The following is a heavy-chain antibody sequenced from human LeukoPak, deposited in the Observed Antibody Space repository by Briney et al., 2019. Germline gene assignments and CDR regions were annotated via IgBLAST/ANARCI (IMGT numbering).Heavy chain of an antibody. CDR1: GGSISSGSYY. V-gene: IGHV4-61*02. CDR2: IYTSGST. J-gene: IGHJ3*02. Sequence: PSETLSLTCTVSGGSISSGSYYWSWIRQPAGKRPEWIGRIYTSGSTNYSPSLKSRVTISVDTSKNQFSLKLSSVTAPDTAVYYCAGDYDFWSGYPHAYDAFDIWGQGTMVTVSS. D-gene: IGHD3-3*01. CDR3: AGDYDFWSGYPHAYDAFDI.